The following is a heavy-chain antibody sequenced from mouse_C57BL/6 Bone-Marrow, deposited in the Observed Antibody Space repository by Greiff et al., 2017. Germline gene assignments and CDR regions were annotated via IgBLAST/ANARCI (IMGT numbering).Heavy chain of an antibody. CDR2: IDPSASYT. D-gene: IGHD1-1*01. V-gene: IGHV1-69*01. J-gene: IGHJ3*01. Sequence: VQLQQPGAELVMPGASVTLSCKASGYTFTSYWMHWVKQRPGQGLEWIGEIDPSASYTNDNQKFKGKSTLTVDKSSSTAYMQLSSLTYEDSAVYYCAREGLLRAWFAYWGQGTLVTVSA. CDR1: GYTFTSYW. CDR3: AREGLLRAWFAY.